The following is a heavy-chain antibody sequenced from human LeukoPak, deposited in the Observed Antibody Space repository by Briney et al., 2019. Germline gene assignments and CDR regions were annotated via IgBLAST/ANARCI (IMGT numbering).Heavy chain of an antibody. Sequence: GSLRLPCAASGFTFSSYSMNWVRQAPGKGLEWVSSISSSSSYIYYADSVKGRFTISRDNAKNSLYLEMNSLRAEDTAVYYCASGDILTGYWPPYWGQGTLVTVSS. D-gene: IGHD3-9*01. V-gene: IGHV3-21*01. J-gene: IGHJ4*02. CDR2: ISSSSSYI. CDR1: GFTFSSYS. CDR3: ASGDILTGYWPPY.